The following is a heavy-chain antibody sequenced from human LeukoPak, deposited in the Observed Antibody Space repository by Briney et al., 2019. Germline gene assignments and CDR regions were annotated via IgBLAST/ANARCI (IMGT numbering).Heavy chain of an antibody. D-gene: IGHD5-18*01. Sequence: GGALRLSCAASGFTFDDNAMHWVRQAPGKGLEWVSGISWNTSSIGYADSVKGRFTISRDNSKNALYLRMNSLRAEDTAVYYCAKELLGQLDYWGQGTLVTVSS. CDR3: AKELLGQLDY. CDR1: GFTFDDNA. CDR2: ISWNTSSI. J-gene: IGHJ4*02. V-gene: IGHV3-9*01.